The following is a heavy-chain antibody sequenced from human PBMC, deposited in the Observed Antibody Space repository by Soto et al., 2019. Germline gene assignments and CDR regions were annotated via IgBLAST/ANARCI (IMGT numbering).Heavy chain of an antibody. J-gene: IGHJ4*02. CDR3: VSSNRGVCYD. CDR1: GGPISTSPRY. D-gene: IGHD2-21*02. V-gene: IGHV4-39*01. Sequence: SETLSLTCTVCGGPISTSPRYWGWVRQSPGKGLTWIGSMTYGGGTAYYNTSLKSRVTISVDTAKNQVSLTLSSVTAADTAVYYCVSSNRGVCYDWGQRTVVAVCS. CDR2: MTYGGGTA.